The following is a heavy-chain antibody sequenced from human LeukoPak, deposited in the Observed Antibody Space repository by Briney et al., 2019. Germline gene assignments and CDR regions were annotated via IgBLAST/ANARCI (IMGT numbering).Heavy chain of an antibody. CDR1: GYTFAGYY. V-gene: IGHV1-2*02. CDR2: INPNSGGT. D-gene: IGHD1-26*01. J-gene: IGHJ3*01. Sequence: ASVKVSCKASGYTFAGYYMHWVRQAPGQGLEWMGWINPNSGGTNYAQKFQGRVTMTRDTSISTAYMELSRLRSDDTAVYYCARPPRGYSATFDFWGQGTVVTVSS. CDR3: ARPPRGYSATFDF.